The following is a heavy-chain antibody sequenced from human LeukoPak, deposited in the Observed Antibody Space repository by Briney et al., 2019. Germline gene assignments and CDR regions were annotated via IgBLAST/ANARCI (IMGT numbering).Heavy chain of an antibody. CDR3: ATDGAIGFGAFDI. CDR1: GDSFGTYG. CDR2: FNPIFGSA. Sequence: GASVKVSCKASGDSFGTYGITWVRQALGQGLEWMGGFNPIFGSAQYAQKFQGRVTITMDVSARTVYMELSSLRSEDTAVYYCATDGAIGFGAFDIWGQGTMVTVSS. J-gene: IGHJ3*02. V-gene: IGHV1-69*05. D-gene: IGHD3-16*01.